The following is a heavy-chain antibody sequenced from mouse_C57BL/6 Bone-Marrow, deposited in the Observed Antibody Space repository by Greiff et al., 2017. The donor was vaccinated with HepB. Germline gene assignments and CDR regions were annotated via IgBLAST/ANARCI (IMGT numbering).Heavy chain of an antibody. V-gene: IGHV14-4*01. D-gene: IGHD1-2*01. CDR1: GFNIKDDY. CDR3: TTTTAPEDY. J-gene: IGHJ2*01. Sequence: EVQLQQSGAELVRPGASVKLSCTASGFNIKDDYMHWVKQRPEQGLEWIGWIEPENGDTEYASKFQGKATITADTSSNTAYLQLSSLTSEDTAVYYCTTTTAPEDYWGHGTTLTVSS. CDR2: IEPENGDT.